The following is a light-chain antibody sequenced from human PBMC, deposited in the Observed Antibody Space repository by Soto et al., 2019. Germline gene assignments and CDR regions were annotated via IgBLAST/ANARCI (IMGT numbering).Light chain of an antibody. CDR2: EVS. Sequence: DIVMTQTPLSLSVTPGQPASISCRSSQSLLHRDGRTYLYWYVQKPGQPPQRLIYEVSNQYSVVPARVSGSGSGTYFTLKISRVEAEDVGVYYCMQPILPRTFGQGTMLESK. CDR1: QSLLHRDGRTY. V-gene: IGKV2D-29*01. J-gene: IGKJ2*02. CDR3: MQPILPRT.